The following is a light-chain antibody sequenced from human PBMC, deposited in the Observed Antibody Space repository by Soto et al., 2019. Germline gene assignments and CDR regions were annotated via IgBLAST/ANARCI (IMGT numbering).Light chain of an antibody. J-gene: IGLJ1*01. CDR3: VSDTPSGSYV. V-gene: IGLV2-14*01. CDR2: DIN. Sequence: QSALTQPASVSGSPGQSITISCTGTSSDVGNYIFVSWYRQHPGKAPKLMIYDINKRPSGVSNRFSGSKSGNTASLTISGLQADDEADYYCVSDTPSGSYVCGTGTKLTV. CDR1: SSDVGNYIF.